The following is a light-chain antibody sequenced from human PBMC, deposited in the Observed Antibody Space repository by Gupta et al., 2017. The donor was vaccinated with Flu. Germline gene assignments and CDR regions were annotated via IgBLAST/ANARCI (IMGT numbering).Light chain of an antibody. CDR2: RDS. Sequence: SYELTQPLSVSVALGQTATITCGGNSFGRQNVNWYQQKPGQPPVLVIYRDSDRPSGIPERVSGSVSGNTATLTISRAQAGDEADYFCQVWASGTVVFGGGTKLTVL. CDR3: QVWASGTVV. V-gene: IGLV3-9*01. CDR1: SFGRQN. J-gene: IGLJ2*01.